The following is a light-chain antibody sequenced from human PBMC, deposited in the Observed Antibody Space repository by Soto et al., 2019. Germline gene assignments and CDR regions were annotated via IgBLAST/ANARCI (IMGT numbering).Light chain of an antibody. CDR2: KDS. CDR3: QSAEV. J-gene: IGLJ1*01. CDR1: ALPKQY. V-gene: IGLV3-25*03. Sequence: SYELTQPPSVSVSPGQTARITCSGDALPKQYAYWYQQKPGQAPVLVIYKDSERPSGIPERFSGSSSGTTVTLTISGVQAEDEADYYCQSAEVFGTGTKVTVL.